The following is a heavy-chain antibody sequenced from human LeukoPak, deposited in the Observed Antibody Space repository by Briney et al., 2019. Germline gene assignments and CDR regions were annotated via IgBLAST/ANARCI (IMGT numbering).Heavy chain of an antibody. J-gene: IGHJ3*02. CDR3: ATPVVLVTPTDAFDI. CDR1: GFTFSSYW. CDR2: IKQDGSEK. V-gene: IGHV3-7*01. D-gene: IGHD2-21*01. Sequence: GGSLRLSCAASGFTFSSYWMSWVRQAPGKGLEWVANIKQDGSEKYYVDSVKGRFTISRDNAKNSLYLQMNSLRAEDTAVYYCATPVVLVTPTDAFDIWGQGTMVTVSS.